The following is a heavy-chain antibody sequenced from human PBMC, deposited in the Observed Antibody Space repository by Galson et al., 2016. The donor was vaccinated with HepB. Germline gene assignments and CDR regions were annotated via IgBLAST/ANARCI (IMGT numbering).Heavy chain of an antibody. CDR1: GFTLSNYG. CDR3: AKVLFYTYNDLDS. D-gene: IGHD2-2*02. Sequence: SLRLSCAVSGFTLSNYGVHWVRQAPGEGLEWVATISYDGNKEYYAGSVKGRFTITRDSSKNTLYLQMNSLRPEDTAVYYCAKVLFYTYNDLDSWGQGTLVTVSS. CDR2: ISYDGNKE. J-gene: IGHJ4*02. V-gene: IGHV3-30*18.